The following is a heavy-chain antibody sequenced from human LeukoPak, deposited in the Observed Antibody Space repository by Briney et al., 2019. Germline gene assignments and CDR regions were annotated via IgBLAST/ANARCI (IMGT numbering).Heavy chain of an antibody. J-gene: IGHJ6*02. D-gene: IGHD3-16*01. CDR2: ISSRSSNI. CDR3: ARIPGGYYYAMDV. CDR1: GFTFSSYS. V-gene: IGHV3-48*02. Sequence: GGSLRLSCAASGFTFSSYSMNWVRQAPGKGLEWVSYISSRSSNIYYADSVKGRFTISRDNARNSLYLQMNSLRDEDTAVYYCARIPGGYYYAMDVWGQGTTVTVSS.